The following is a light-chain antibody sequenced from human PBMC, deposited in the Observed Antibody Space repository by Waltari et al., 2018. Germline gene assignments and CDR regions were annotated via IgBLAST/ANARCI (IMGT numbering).Light chain of an antibody. Sequence: DIQMTQSPSSLSASVGDRVTITCQATQDINNFLNWYQQKPGRAPSPLIYDASNLETGVTSRLSGSGWWTHFTHPISSLQTEDSETDYCQQYDTLPPAFGGGTKVEI. CDR2: DAS. CDR3: QQYDTLPPA. J-gene: IGKJ4*01. CDR1: QDINNF. V-gene: IGKV1-33*01.